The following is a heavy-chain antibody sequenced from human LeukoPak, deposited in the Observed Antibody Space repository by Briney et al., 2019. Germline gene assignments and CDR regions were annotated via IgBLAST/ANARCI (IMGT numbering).Heavy chain of an antibody. CDR3: AIYSGKTPGTTLDAFDL. V-gene: IGHV1-18*01. J-gene: IGHJ3*01. D-gene: IGHD1/OR15-1a*01. CDR1: GYTFTSYG. CDR2: ISAYNGNT. Sequence: ASVKVSCKASGYTFTSYGISWVRHAPGHGLEWMGWISAYNGNTNYAQKLQGRVTMTTDTSTSTAYMELRSLRPVYTAVNYSAIYSGKTPGTTLDAFDLWAQGTMVTVSS.